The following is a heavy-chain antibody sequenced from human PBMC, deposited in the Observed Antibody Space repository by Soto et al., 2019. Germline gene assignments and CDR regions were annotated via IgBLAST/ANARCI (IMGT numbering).Heavy chain of an antibody. J-gene: IGHJ6*02. CDR3: ARDSYYDFWSGYSEVRMDV. D-gene: IGHD3-3*01. V-gene: IGHV4-30-4*01. Sequence: TSETLSLTCTVSGGSISSGDYYWSWIRQPPGKGLEWIGYIYNSGSTYYNQSLKSRVTISVDTSKKQFSLKLSSVTAADTAVYFCARDSYYDFWSGYSEVRMDVWGQGTTVTVSS. CDR1: GGSISSGDYY. CDR2: IYNSGST.